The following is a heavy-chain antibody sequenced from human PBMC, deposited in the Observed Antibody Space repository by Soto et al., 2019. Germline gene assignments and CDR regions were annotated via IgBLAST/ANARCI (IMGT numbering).Heavy chain of an antibody. J-gene: IGHJ6*02. CDR2: INAGNGNT. CDR1: GYTFTSYA. Sequence: QVPLVQTGAEVKKPGASVKVSCKASGYTFTSYAMHWARQAPGQRLEWMGWINAGNGNTKYSQKFQGRVTITRDTSASTAYMELSSLRSEDTAVYYCAGELTPHYYYYGMDVWGQGTTVTVSS. CDR3: AGELTPHYYYYGMDV. V-gene: IGHV1-3*01.